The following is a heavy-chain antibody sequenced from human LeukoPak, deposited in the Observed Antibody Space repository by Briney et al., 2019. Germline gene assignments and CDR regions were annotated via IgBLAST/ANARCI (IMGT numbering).Heavy chain of an antibody. CDR1: GGSISSSNW. CDR2: IYHSGST. Sequence: SGTLSLTCAVSGGSISSSNWWSWVRQPPGKGLEWIGQIYHSGSTNYNPSLRSRVTISVDKSKNQFSLKLRSVTSADTAVYYCARPLSLGYCSGGSCYGRGAWFDRWGQGTLVTVSS. J-gene: IGHJ5*02. D-gene: IGHD2-15*01. V-gene: IGHV4-4*02. CDR3: ARPLSLGYCSGGSCYGRGAWFDR.